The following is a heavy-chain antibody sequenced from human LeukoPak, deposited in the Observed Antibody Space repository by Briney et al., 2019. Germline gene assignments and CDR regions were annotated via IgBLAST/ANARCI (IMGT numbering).Heavy chain of an antibody. CDR2: IYYSEIT. CDR3: ARTVLAVAGTELGWFDP. V-gene: IGHV4-39*07. D-gene: IGHD6-19*01. Sequence: KTSETLSLTCTVSGGSISSSSYYWGWIRQPPGKGLEWIGSIYYSEITYSNPSLKSRLTISVDTSKNQFSLSLSSVTAADTAVYYCARTVLAVAGTELGWFDPWGPGTLVTVSS. J-gene: IGHJ5*02. CDR1: GGSISSSSYY.